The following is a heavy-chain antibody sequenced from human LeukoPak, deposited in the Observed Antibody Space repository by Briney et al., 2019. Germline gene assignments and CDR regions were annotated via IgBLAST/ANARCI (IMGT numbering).Heavy chain of an antibody. D-gene: IGHD4-17*01. CDR1: GFTFSSYS. J-gene: IGHJ4*02. Sequence: GGSLRLSCAASGFTFSSYSMNWVRQAPGKGLEWVSSISSSRSYIYYADSVKGRFTISRDNAQNSLYLQMNSLRAEDTAVYYCARDNDYGELDYWGQGTLVTVSS. V-gene: IGHV3-21*01. CDR3: ARDNDYGELDY. CDR2: ISSSRSYI.